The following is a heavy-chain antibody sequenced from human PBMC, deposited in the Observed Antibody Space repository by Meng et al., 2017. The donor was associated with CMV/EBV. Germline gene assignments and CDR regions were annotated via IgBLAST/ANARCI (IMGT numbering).Heavy chain of an antibody. J-gene: IGHJ6*02. CDR3: AKGSRLPEGIYYYGMDV. Sequence: GGSLRLSCAASGFTFSSYGMHWVRRAPGKGLEWVAVIWYDGSNKYYADSVKGRFTISRDNSKNTLYLQMNSLRAEDTAVYYCAKGSRLPEGIYYYGMDVWGQGTTVTVSS. CDR2: IWYDGSNK. CDR1: GFTFSSYG. V-gene: IGHV3-33*06. D-gene: IGHD2-2*01.